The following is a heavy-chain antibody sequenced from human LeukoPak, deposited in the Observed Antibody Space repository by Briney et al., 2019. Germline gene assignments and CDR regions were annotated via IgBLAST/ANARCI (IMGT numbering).Heavy chain of an antibody. Sequence: GGSLRLSCAASGFTFSNFGITWVRQAPGKGLEWVSIIYIGDNPHYADSVKGRFTISRHNSKNTLYLQMNSLRAEDTAIYYCARVRPWVFDYWGQGTLVTVSS. V-gene: IGHV3-53*04. CDR1: GFTFSNFG. CDR3: ARVRPWVFDY. CDR2: IYIGDNP. J-gene: IGHJ4*02.